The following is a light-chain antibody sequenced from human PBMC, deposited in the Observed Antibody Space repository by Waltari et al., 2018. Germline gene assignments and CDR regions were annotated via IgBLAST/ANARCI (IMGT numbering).Light chain of an antibody. CDR3: QQRSNWPPT. Sequence: VLTQSPATLSLSPGERATLSCRASQDVATYLAWYQQGPGQAPRLLIYDASTRATGIPARFSGSGSGTDFTLTIDSLDPEDSAVYFCQQRSNWPPTFGQGTRLEIK. V-gene: IGKV3-11*01. J-gene: IGKJ5*01. CDR2: DAS. CDR1: QDVATY.